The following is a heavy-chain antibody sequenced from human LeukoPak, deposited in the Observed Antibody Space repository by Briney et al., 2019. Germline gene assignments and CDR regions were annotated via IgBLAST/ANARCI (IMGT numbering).Heavy chain of an antibody. CDR1: GFSFSSYA. Sequence: PGRSLRLSCAASGFSFSSYAMHWVRQAPGKGLEWVSYISSSGTTIYYADSVKGRFTISRDNAKNSLYLQMNSLRAEDTAVYYCARGGYCSSSICYSLNAFDIWGQGTMFTVSS. V-gene: IGHV3-48*03. J-gene: IGHJ3*02. CDR2: ISSSGTTI. CDR3: ARGGYCSSSICYSLNAFDI. D-gene: IGHD2-2*01.